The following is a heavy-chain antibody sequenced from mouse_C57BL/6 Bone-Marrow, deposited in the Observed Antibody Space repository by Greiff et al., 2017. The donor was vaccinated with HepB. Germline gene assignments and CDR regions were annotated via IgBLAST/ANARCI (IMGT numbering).Heavy chain of an antibody. CDR3: ARIGYYDYDGGGFDY. D-gene: IGHD2-4*01. J-gene: IGHJ2*01. V-gene: IGHV1-52*01. CDR2: IDPSDSET. Sequence: VKLQESGAELVRPGSSVKLSCKASGYTFTSYWMHWVKQRPIQGLEWIGNIDPSDSETHYNQKFKDKATLTVDKSSSTAYMQLSSLTSEDSAVYYCARIGYYDYDGGGFDYWGQGTTLTVSS. CDR1: GYTFTSYW.